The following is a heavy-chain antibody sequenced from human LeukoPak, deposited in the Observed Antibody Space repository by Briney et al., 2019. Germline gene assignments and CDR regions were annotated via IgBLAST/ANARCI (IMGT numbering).Heavy chain of an antibody. V-gene: IGHV4-4*02. Sequence: SETLSLTCAVSGGSISSSNWWSWVRQPPGKGLEWIGEIYHSGSTNYNPSLKSRVTISVDKSKNQFSLKLSSVTAADTAVYYCARAWAYDSSGYYLGVDYWGQGTLVTVSS. CDR2: IYHSGST. CDR3: ARAWAYDSSGYYLGVDY. D-gene: IGHD3-22*01. CDR1: GGSISSSNW. J-gene: IGHJ4*02.